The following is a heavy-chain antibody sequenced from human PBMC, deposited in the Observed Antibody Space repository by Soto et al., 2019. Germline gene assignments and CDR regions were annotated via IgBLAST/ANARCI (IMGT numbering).Heavy chain of an antibody. D-gene: IGHD3-16*02. CDR3: VQAAYDYVWGSYRPWFDY. V-gene: IGHV2-5*02. CDR2: IYWDDDK. CDR1: GFSLSTSGVG. Sequence: SGPTLVNPTQTLTLTCTLSGFSLSTSGVGVGWIRQPPGKALEWLALIYWDDDKRYSPSLKSRLTITKDTSKNQVVLTMTNMDPADTATYYCVQAAYDYVWGSYRPWFDYWGQGTLVTVSS. J-gene: IGHJ4*02.